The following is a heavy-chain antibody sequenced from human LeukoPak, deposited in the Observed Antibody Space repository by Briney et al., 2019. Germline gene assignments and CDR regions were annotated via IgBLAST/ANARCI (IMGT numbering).Heavy chain of an antibody. CDR1: GGAISSSSYY. CDR3: GRHQTMYYGMDV. J-gene: IGHJ6*02. CDR2: IFYSGST. Sequence: SETLSLTCTVSGGAISSSSYYWGWIRQPPGKGLEWIGSIFYSGSTYYNPSLKSRVAMSVDTSKNQFSLKLSSVTAADTAMYYCGRHQTMYYGMDVWGQGTAVTVSS. V-gene: IGHV4-39*01. D-gene: IGHD4/OR15-4a*01.